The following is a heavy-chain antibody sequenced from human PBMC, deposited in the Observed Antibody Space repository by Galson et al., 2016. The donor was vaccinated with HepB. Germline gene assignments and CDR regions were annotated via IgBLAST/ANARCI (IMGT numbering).Heavy chain of an antibody. CDR1: GGSISTGGYY. J-gene: IGHJ4*02. CDR3: ARVGRINSETRSPYNFDY. D-gene: IGHD2-15*01. CDR2: IYYSGST. Sequence: TLSLTCTVSGGSISTGGYYWTWIRQHPGKALEWIGYIYYSGSTYYNPSPKSRLSMSVDTSKNQFSLKVNSVTAADMAVYFCARVGRINSETRSPYNFDYWGQGTLVTVSS. V-gene: IGHV4-31*03.